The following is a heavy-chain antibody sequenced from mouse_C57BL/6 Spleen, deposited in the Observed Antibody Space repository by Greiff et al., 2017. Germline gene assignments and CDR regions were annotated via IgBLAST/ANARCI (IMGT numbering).Heavy chain of an antibody. V-gene: IGHV5-4*01. J-gene: IGHJ4*01. Sequence: EVQLQQSGGGLVKPGGSLKLSCAASGFTFSSYAVSWVRQTPEKRLEWVATLSDGGSYTYYPDNVKGRFTISRDNAKNNLYRQMSHLKSEDTAMYYCARGGYYDYDGYAMDYWGQGTSVTVSS. CDR1: GFTFSSYA. D-gene: IGHD2-4*01. CDR3: ARGGYYDYDGYAMDY. CDR2: LSDGGSYT.